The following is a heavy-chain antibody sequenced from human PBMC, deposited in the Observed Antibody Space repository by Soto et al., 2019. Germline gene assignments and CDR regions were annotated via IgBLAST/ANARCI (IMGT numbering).Heavy chain of an antibody. CDR1: GGNFNTYT. V-gene: IGHV1-69*02. Sequence: QVQLLQSGTEVKKPGSSAKVSCRASGGNFNTYTISWVRQAPGQGLEWLGRSIPILVIASYAQKLQGRVNITADKSTNTVDMELRSLGSEDTAVYFCARSLGLCTGSGCRDYWGQGTLVSVSP. CDR3: ARSLGLCTGSGCRDY. J-gene: IGHJ4*02. D-gene: IGHD2-8*02. CDR2: SIPILVIA.